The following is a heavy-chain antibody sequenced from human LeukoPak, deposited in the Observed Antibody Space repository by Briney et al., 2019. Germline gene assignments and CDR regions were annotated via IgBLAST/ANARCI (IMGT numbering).Heavy chain of an antibody. CDR3: ASDDSGYVPLWFY. CDR1: GYTFTSYG. CDR2: ISAYNGST. V-gene: IGHV1-18*01. Sequence: ASVKVSCKASGYTFTSYGISWVRQAPGQGLEWMGWISAYNGSTNYAQKLQGRVTMTTDTSTSTAYMGLRSPRPEDTAVYYCASDDSGYVPLWFYWGQGTLVTASS. D-gene: IGHD5-12*01. J-gene: IGHJ4*02.